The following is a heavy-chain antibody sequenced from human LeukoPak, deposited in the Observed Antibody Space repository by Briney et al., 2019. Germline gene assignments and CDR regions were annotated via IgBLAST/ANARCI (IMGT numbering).Heavy chain of an antibody. CDR3: ARVWVNWFDP. V-gene: IGHV3-21*01. Sequence: GGSLRLSCAASGFTFSSYSMNWVRQAPGKGLEWASSISSSSSYIYYADSVKGRFTISRDNAKNSLYLQMNSLRAEDTAVYYCARVWVNWFDPWGQGTLVTVSS. CDR2: ISSSSSYI. D-gene: IGHD7-27*01. J-gene: IGHJ5*02. CDR1: GFTFSSYS.